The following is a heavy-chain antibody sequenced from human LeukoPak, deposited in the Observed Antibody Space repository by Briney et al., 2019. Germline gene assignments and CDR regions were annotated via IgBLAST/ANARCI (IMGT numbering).Heavy chain of an antibody. V-gene: IGHV3-21*01. J-gene: IGHJ6*02. Sequence: PGGSLRLSCAASGFTLGSYSMNWVRQAPGKGLEWVSCISSSSSDIYYADSVKGRFTISRDNAKNSLYLQMSSLRVEDTAVYYCARALGWPSYYYGMDVWGQGTTVTVSS. CDR1: GFTLGSYS. CDR3: ARALGWPSYYYGMDV. D-gene: IGHD6-19*01. CDR2: ISSSSSDI.